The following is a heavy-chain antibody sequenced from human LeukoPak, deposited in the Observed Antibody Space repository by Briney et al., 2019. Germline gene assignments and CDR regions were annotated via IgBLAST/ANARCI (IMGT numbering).Heavy chain of an antibody. D-gene: IGHD7-27*01. CDR2: ISSSGSTI. J-gene: IGHJ6*03. V-gene: IGHV3-48*03. Sequence: GGSLRLSCAASGFTFSSYEMNWVRQAPGKGLEWVSYISSSGSTIYYADPVKGRFTISRDNAKNSLYLQMNSLRAEDTAVYYCARDPSGYYYYMDVWGKGTTVTVSS. CDR1: GFTFSSYE. CDR3: ARDPSGYYYYMDV.